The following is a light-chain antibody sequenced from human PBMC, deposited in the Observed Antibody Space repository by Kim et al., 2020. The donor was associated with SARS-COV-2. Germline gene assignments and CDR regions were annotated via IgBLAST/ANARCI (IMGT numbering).Light chain of an antibody. J-gene: IGKJ1*01. CDR1: QTVTSNY. CDR2: GIS. Sequence: EIVLTQSPGTLSLSPGERATLSCRASQTVTSNYLAWFQEKSGQAPRLLIYGISSRATGIPDRFSGSGSGTDFTLTISRLEPEDFAVYYCQQYGSSPWTFGQGTKVDIK. CDR3: QQYGSSPWT. V-gene: IGKV3-20*01.